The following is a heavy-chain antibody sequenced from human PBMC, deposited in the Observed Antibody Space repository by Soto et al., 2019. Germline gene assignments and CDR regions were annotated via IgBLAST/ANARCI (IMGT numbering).Heavy chain of an antibody. J-gene: IGHJ6*03. CDR3: ATTPPIVAADEGVGPYYYYYYMDV. CDR2: INHSGST. CDR1: GGSFSGYY. Sequence: PSETLSLTCAVYGGSFSGYYLSWIRQPPGKGLEWIGEINHSGSTNYNPSLKSRVTISVDTSKNQFSLKLSSVTAADTAVYYCATTPPIVAADEGVGPYYYYYYMDVWGKGTTVTVSS. V-gene: IGHV4-34*01. D-gene: IGHD2-15*01.